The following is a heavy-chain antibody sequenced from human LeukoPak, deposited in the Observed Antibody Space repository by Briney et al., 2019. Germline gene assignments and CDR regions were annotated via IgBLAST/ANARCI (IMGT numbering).Heavy chain of an antibody. V-gene: IGHV4-34*09. J-gene: IGHJ2*01. Sequence: ASETLSLTCAVYVGSFSGHYWRWIRQPPGKGLEGIGDINQSGSTNYNRSLKSPITRSVGTSKNQFSLKLSSVTAADTAVYYCARQRSYNWYFDLWGRGTLVTVSS. CDR2: INQSGST. CDR3: ARQRSYNWYFDL. D-gene: IGHD3-10*01. CDR1: VGSFSGHY.